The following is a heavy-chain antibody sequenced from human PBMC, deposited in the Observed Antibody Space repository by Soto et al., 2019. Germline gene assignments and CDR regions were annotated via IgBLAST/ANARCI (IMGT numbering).Heavy chain of an antibody. Sequence: GETLKISCKGSGYSFAGYWITWVRQKPGKGLEWMGRIDPSDSQTYYSPSFRGHVTISVTKSITTVFLQWSSLGASDTAMYYCARQIYDSDTGPNFQYYFDSWGQGTPVTVSS. V-gene: IGHV5-10-1*01. CDR2: IDPSDSQT. CDR3: ARQIYDSDTGPNFQYYFDS. CDR1: GYSFAGYW. D-gene: IGHD3-22*01. J-gene: IGHJ4*02.